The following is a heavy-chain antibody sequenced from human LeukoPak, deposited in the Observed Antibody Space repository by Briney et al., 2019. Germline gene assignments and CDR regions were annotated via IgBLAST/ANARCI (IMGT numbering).Heavy chain of an antibody. V-gene: IGHV3-23*01. CDR3: AKDPRYYYDSSGYRDYFDY. D-gene: IGHD3-22*01. Sequence: GGSLRLSCGASGFTFSSYAMSWVRQAPGKGLEWVSAISGSGGSTYYADSVKGRFTISRDNSKNTLYLQMNSLRAEDTAVYYCAKDPRYYYDSSGYRDYFDYWGQGTLVTVSS. CDR1: GFTFSSYA. CDR2: ISGSGGST. J-gene: IGHJ4*02.